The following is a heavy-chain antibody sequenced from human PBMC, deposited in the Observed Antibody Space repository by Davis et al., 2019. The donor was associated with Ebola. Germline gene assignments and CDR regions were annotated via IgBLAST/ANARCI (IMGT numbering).Heavy chain of an antibody. J-gene: IGHJ6*02. CDR3: AGRGRGSSTNYYYGMDV. V-gene: IGHV4-34*01. D-gene: IGHD2-2*01. Sequence: MPGGSLRLSCAVYGGSFSGYYWSWIRQPPGKGLEWIGEINHSGSTNYNPSLKSRVTISVDTSKNQFSLKLSSVTAADTAVYYCAGRGRGSSTNYYYGMDVWGQGTTVTVSS. CDR1: GGSFSGYY. CDR2: INHSGST.